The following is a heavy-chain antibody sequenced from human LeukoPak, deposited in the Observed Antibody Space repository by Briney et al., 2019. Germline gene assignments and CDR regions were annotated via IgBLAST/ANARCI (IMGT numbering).Heavy chain of an antibody. CDR1: GGSISSSNW. CDR2: IYHSGST. CDR3: ASAPLYSCPFDY. Sequence: PSETLSLTCAVSGGSISSSNWWSWVRQPPGKGLEWIGEIYHSGSTNYNPSLKSRVTISVDKSKNQFSLKLSSVTAADTAVYYCASAPLYSCPFDYWGQGTLVTVSS. V-gene: IGHV4-4*02. J-gene: IGHJ4*02. D-gene: IGHD2-2*01.